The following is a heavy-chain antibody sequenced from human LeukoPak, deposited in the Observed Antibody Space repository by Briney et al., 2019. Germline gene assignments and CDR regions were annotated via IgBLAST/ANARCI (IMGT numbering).Heavy chain of an antibody. J-gene: IGHJ4*02. Sequence: SETLSLTCTVSGGSISSYYWSWIRQPAGKGLEWIGRIYASGSADYNPSLKSRITMSVDTSKNQFSLQLSSVTAADTAVYYCARDSNSYRSLFDYWGQGTLVTVSS. CDR2: IYASGSA. CDR3: ARDSNSYRSLFDY. V-gene: IGHV4-4*07. CDR1: GGSISSYY. D-gene: IGHD6-6*01.